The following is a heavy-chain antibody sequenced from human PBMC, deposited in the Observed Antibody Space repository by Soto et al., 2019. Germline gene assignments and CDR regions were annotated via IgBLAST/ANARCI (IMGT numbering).Heavy chain of an antibody. CDR2: INYSGYT. CDR3: VGGRGRLVGFDY. Sequence: SETLSLTCAVNGGSFSDYYWSWIRQAPGKGLEWIAEINYSGYTNYGPSLKSRVTMSVDTSKKQFSLKLSSVAAADTAVYFCVGGRGRLVGFDYWGQGTLVTVSS. V-gene: IGHV4-34*01. J-gene: IGHJ4*02. CDR1: GGSFSDYY. D-gene: IGHD1-26*01.